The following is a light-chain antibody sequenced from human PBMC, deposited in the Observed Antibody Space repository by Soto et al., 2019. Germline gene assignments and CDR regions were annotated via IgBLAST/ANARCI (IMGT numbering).Light chain of an antibody. CDR2: STH. V-gene: IGLV1-44*01. Sequence: QSALTQPPSASGTPGPGVTLSCSGSNSNIGTYTVNWFRQVPGTAPSLLSFSTHQRPSGVPDRFSGSKSDTSASLAISGLQSEDEADYCCCSAAPGRTVVFGTGTQLTVL. CDR1: NSNIGTYT. CDR3: CSAAPGRTVV. J-gene: IGLJ7*01.